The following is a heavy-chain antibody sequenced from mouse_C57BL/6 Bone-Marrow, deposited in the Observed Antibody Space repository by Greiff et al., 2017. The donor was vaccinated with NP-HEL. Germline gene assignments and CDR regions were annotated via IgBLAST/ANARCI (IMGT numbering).Heavy chain of an antibody. CDR1: GFTFTDYY. Sequence: EVHLVESGGGLVQPGGSLSLSCAASGFTFTDYYMSWVRQPPGKALEWLGFIRNKANGYTTEYSASVKGRFTISRDNSQSILYLQMNALRAEDSATYYCARYGGKGYFDYWGQGTTLTVSS. CDR3: ARYGGKGYFDY. J-gene: IGHJ2*01. CDR2: IRNKANGYTT. V-gene: IGHV7-3*01.